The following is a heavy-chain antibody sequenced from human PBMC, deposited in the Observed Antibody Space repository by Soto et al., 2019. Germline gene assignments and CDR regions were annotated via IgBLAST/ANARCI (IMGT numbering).Heavy chain of an antibody. V-gene: IGHV3-30*18. J-gene: IGHJ3*02. Sequence: QVQLVESGGGVVQPGRSLRLSCAASGFTFSSYGMHWVRQAPGKGLEWVAVISYDGSNKYYADSVKGRFTISRDNSKNTLYLQMNSLRAEDTAVYYCAKETTGDAFDTWGQGTMVTVSS. CDR2: ISYDGSNK. CDR3: AKETTGDAFDT. CDR1: GFTFSSYG. D-gene: IGHD4-4*01.